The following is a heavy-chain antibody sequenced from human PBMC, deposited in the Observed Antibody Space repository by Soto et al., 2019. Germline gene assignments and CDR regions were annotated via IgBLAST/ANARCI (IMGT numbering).Heavy chain of an antibody. CDR2: ITPFNGNT. V-gene: IGHV1-45*02. J-gene: IGHJ4*02. CDR3: VWSGYYIGGRKDY. D-gene: IGHD3-3*01. Sequence: SVKVSCKASGYTFTYRYLHWVRQAPGQALEWMGWITPFNGNTNYAQKFQDRVTITRDRSMSTAYMELSSLRSEDTAMYYCVWSGYYIGGRKDYWGQGTLVTVSS. CDR1: GYTFTYRY.